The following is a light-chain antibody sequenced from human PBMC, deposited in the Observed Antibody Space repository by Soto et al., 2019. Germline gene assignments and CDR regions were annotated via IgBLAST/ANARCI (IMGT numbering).Light chain of an antibody. J-gene: IGLJ1*01. V-gene: IGLV2-14*03. CDR1: SSDVGSYNY. Sequence: QSALTQPASVSGSPGQSITISCTGTSSDVGSYNYVSWYQQHPGKAPKLMIYDVSDRPSGVSNRLSGSKSGNTASLTISGLQAEDEADYYCSSYTSSSTYVFGTGTKLTVL. CDR3: SSYTSSSTYV. CDR2: DVS.